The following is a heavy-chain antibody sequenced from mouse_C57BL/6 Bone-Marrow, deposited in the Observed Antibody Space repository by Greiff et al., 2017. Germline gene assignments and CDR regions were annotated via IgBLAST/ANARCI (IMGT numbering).Heavy chain of an antibody. CDR2: IDPANGNT. CDR1: GFNIKNTY. Sequence: EVKLVESVAELVRPGASVKLSCTASGFNIKNTYMHWVKQRPEQGLEWIGRIDPANGNTKYAPKFQGKATITADTSSNTAYLQRSSLTSEDTAIYCCARRSSYDYGDYGGQGTTLTVSS. J-gene: IGHJ2*01. V-gene: IGHV14-3*01. CDR3: ARRSSYDYGDY. D-gene: IGHD2-4*01.